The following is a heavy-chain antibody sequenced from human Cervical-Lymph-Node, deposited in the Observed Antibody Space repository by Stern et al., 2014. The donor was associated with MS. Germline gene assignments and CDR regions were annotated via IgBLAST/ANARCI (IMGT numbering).Heavy chain of an antibody. CDR1: GYTFISYY. J-gene: IGHJ6*02. CDR2: INPSGGST. CDR3: AREVAGHRLGMMDV. Sequence: QVQLEQSGAEVKTPGASVKLSCKASGYTFISYYMHWVRQAPGQGLEWMGIINPSGGSTSYAQKFQGRVTMTRDTSTNTVYMELSSLRSEDTAVYYCAREVAGHRLGMMDVWGQGTSVNVSS. D-gene: IGHD6-19*01. V-gene: IGHV1-46*01.